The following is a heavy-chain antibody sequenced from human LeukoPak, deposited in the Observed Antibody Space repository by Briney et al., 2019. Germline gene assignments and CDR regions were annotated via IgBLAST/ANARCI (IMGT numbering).Heavy chain of an antibody. CDR3: ARDMVRGVIIYSNSLDV. CDR2: IYSGGST. CDR1: GFTVSSKH. Sequence: PGGSLRLSCAASGFTVSSKHMSWVRQAPGKGLEWVSVIYSGGSTYYADSVKGRFTISRDNSKNTLYLQMNSLRAEDTAVYYCARDMVRGVIIYSNSLDVWGQGTTVTVSS. J-gene: IGHJ6*02. V-gene: IGHV3-66*01. D-gene: IGHD3-10*01.